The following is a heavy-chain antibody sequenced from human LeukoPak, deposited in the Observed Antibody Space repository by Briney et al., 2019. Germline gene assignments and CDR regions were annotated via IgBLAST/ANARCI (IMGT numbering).Heavy chain of an antibody. CDR2: ISSSSSYI. Sequence: GGSPRLSCAASGFTFSSYSMNWVRQAPGKGLEWVSSISSSSSYIYYADSVKGRFTISRDNAKNSLYLQMNSLRAEDTAVYYCARDGVGATDYWGQGTLVTVSS. CDR3: ARDGVGATDY. D-gene: IGHD1-26*01. CDR1: GFTFSSYS. J-gene: IGHJ4*02. V-gene: IGHV3-21*01.